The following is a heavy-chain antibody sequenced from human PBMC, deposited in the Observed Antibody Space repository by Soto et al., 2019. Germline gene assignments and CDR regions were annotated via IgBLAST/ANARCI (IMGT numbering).Heavy chain of an antibody. CDR2: IIPIFGTA. CDR1: GGTFSSYA. Sequence: SVKVSCKASGGTFSSYAISWVLQAPGQGLEWMGGIIPIFGTANYAQKFQGRVTITADESTSTAYMELSSLRSEDTAVYYCATVPRYSSGVLRYYFDYWGQGTLVTVSS. CDR3: ATVPRYSSGVLRYYFDY. D-gene: IGHD6-19*01. V-gene: IGHV1-69*13. J-gene: IGHJ4*02.